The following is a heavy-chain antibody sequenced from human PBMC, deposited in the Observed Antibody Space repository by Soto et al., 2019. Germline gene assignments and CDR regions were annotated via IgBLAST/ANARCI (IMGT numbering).Heavy chain of an antibody. V-gene: IGHV6-1*01. J-gene: IGHJ3*02. D-gene: IGHD3-22*01. CDR3: AREGRTITMIVVVITTDAFDI. Sequence: KQSQTLSLTCAISGDSVSSNSAAWNWIRQSPSRGLEWLGRTYYRSKWYNDYAVSVKSRITINPDTSKNQFSLQLNSVTTEDTAVYYCAREGRTITMIVVVITTDAFDIWGQGTMVTVSS. CDR2: TYYRSKWYN. CDR1: GDSVSSNSAA.